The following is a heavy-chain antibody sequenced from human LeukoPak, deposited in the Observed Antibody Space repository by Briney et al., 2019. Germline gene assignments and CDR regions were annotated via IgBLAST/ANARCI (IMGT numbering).Heavy chain of an antibody. J-gene: IGHJ5*02. D-gene: IGHD6-19*01. Sequence: GGSLRLSCAASGFTFDDYAMHWVRQAPGKGLEWVSGISWNSGSIGYADSVKGRFTISRDNAKNSLYLQMNSLRAEDTALYYCAKGSVAGTRDNWFDPWGQGTLVTVSS. CDR2: ISWNSGSI. V-gene: IGHV3-9*01. CDR3: AKGSVAGTRDNWFDP. CDR1: GFTFDDYA.